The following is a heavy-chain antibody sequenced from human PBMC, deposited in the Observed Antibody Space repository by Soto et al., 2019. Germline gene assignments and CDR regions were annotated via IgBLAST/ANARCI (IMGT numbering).Heavy chain of an antibody. J-gene: IGHJ4*02. CDR2: IIPIFGTA. V-gene: IGHV1-69*13. D-gene: IGHD4-17*01. CDR3: ARPDYGGNFPLDY. CDR1: GGTFSSYA. Sequence: SVKVSCKASGGTFSSYAISWVRQAPGQGLEWMGGIIPIFGTANYAQKFQGRVTITADESTSTAYMELSSLRSEDTAVYYCARPDYGGNFPLDYWGQGTLVTVSS.